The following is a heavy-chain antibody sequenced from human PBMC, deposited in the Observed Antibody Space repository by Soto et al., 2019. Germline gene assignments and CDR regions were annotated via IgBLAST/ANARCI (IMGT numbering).Heavy chain of an antibody. CDR3: AKAYRVGASYFEY. CDR2: ISGSGGST. J-gene: IGHJ4*02. V-gene: IGHV3-23*01. D-gene: IGHD1-26*01. CDR1: GFTFSSYA. Sequence: EVQLLESGGGLVQPGGSLRLSCAASGFTFSSYAMSWVRQAPGKGLEWVSSISGSGGSTYYADSVKGRFTISRDNSKNTLYLQINSLRAEDTAVYYCAKAYRVGASYFEYWGQGTLVTVSS.